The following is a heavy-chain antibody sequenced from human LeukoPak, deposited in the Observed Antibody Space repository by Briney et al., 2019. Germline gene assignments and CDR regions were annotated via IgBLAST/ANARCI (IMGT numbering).Heavy chain of an antibody. CDR2: IYYSGST. CDR3: ARGLVVGGVIYYYYMDV. J-gene: IGHJ6*03. CDR1: GGSISSYY. D-gene: IGHD2-2*01. Sequence: PSETLSPTCTVSGGSISSYYWSWIRQPPGKGLEWIGYIYYSGSTNYNPSLKSRVTISVDTSKNQFSLKLSSVTAADTAVYYCARGLVVGGVIYYYYMDVWGKGTTVTVSS. V-gene: IGHV4-59*01.